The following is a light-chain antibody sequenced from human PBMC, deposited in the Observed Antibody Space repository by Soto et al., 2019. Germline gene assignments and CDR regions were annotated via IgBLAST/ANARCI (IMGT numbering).Light chain of an antibody. CDR3: QQRSNWPPSIT. CDR2: DAS. V-gene: IGKV3D-20*02. CDR1: QNINNNY. J-gene: IGKJ5*01. Sequence: VLTQSPGTLSLSPGGRATLSCRASQNINNNYLAWYQHKTGQAPRLLIYDASLRATGVPDRLSGSGSGTVFTLTISSLEPEDFAVYYCQQRSNWPPSITIGQRTRMEI.